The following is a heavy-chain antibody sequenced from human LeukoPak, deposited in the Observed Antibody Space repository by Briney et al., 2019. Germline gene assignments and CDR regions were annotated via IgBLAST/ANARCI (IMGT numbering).Heavy chain of an antibody. CDR1: GFTIGDHA. J-gene: IGHJ6*02. CDR3: TRGPIQLWLYHGMDV. Sequence: PGGSLRLSCTVSGFTIGDHAMSWVRQAPGKGLAWVGFIRSKTYGGTTEYAASVKGRFIISRDDSTSIAYLQMNSLKTEDTAVYYCTRGPIQLWLYHGMDVWGQGTTVTVSS. CDR2: IRSKTYGGTT. D-gene: IGHD5-18*01. V-gene: IGHV3-49*04.